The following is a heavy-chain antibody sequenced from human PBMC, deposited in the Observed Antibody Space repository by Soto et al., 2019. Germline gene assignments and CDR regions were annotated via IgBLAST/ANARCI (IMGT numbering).Heavy chain of an antibody. Sequence: QVQLVESGGGVVQPGRSLRLSCAASGFTFSNYHIHWVRQTPGKGLEWVAVIWNDGTEKYYADSVKGRFTISRDNSNNILYLQMNSLRAEDTAVYYCARIGSWALNFDYWGQGTLVTVSS. CDR2: IWNDGTEK. V-gene: IGHV3-33*01. D-gene: IGHD6-13*01. CDR3: ARIGSWALNFDY. J-gene: IGHJ4*02. CDR1: GFTFSNYH.